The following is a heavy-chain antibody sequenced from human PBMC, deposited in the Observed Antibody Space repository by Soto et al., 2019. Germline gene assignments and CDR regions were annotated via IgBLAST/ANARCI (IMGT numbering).Heavy chain of an antibody. CDR2: ITGSGGTK. J-gene: IGHJ3*01. V-gene: IGHV3-23*01. Sequence: EVQLFESGGGLVQPGGSLRLSCAASGFTFNYYDMSWVRQPPGKGLEWVSAITGSGGTKYYAGSVQGRFTISRDNSNNALYLQMNSLRAEDTALYFCAKHLNRADDAFDCWGQGTMVTVSS. CDR3: AKHLNRADDAFDC. CDR1: GFTFNYYD.